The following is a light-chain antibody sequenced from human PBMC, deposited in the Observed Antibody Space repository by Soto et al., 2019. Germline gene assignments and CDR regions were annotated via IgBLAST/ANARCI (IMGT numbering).Light chain of an antibody. CDR1: QGTSRY. J-gene: IGKJ5*01. V-gene: IGKV1-9*01. Sequence: DIQMTQSPSSLSASVGDRVTITCRASQGTSRYLAWYQQKLGTAPKLLIYAASTLQSGVPSRFIGSRSGTDFTLTISSLQPEDFATYYCQQLFTFGQGTRREIK. CDR2: AAS. CDR3: QQLFT.